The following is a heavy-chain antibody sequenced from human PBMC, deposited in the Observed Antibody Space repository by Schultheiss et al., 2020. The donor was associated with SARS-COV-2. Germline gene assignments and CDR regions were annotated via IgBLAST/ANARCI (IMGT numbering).Heavy chain of an antibody. CDR3: ARQAAAGHYYGMDV. V-gene: IGHV4-34*01. J-gene: IGHJ6*02. CDR2: INHSGST. D-gene: IGHD6-13*01. Sequence: GSLRLSCAVYGGSFSGYYWSWIRQPPGKGLEWIGEINHSGSTNYNPSLKSRVTISVDTSKNQFSLKLSSVTAADTAVYYCARQAAAGHYYGMDVWGQGTTVTVSS. CDR1: GGSFSGYY.